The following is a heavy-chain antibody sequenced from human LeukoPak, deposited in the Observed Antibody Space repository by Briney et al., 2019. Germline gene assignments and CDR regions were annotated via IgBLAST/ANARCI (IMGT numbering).Heavy chain of an antibody. CDR2: IYYSGST. CDR1: GGSISSYY. Sequence: SETLSLTCTVSGGSISSYYWSWILQPPGKGLEWIGYIYYSGSTNYNPSLKSRVTISVVTSKNQFSLKLSSVTAADTAVYYCGRHLYGSGSSRGFDYWGQGTLVTVSS. V-gene: IGHV4-59*08. D-gene: IGHD3-10*01. CDR3: GRHLYGSGSSRGFDY. J-gene: IGHJ4*02.